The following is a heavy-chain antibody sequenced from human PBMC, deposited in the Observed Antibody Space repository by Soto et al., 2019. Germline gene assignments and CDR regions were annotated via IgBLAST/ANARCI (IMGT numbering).Heavy chain of an antibody. CDR2: IYYSGST. CDR1: GGSISSYY. CDR3: ARGSDYYGSGSYLRRPSYYYYMDV. V-gene: IGHV4-59*01. D-gene: IGHD3-10*01. J-gene: IGHJ6*03. Sequence: SETLSLTCTVSGGSISSYYWSWIRQPPGKGLEWIGYIYYSGSTNYNPSLKSRVTISVDTSKNQFSLKLSSVTAADTAVYYCARGSDYYGSGSYLRRPSYYYYMDVWGKGTTVTVSS.